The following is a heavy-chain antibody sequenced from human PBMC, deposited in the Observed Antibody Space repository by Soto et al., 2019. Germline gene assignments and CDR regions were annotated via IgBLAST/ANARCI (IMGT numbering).Heavy chain of an antibody. CDR1: GFSFTGYY. Sequence: ASVKVSCKASGFSFTGYYIHWLRQAPGQGLEWMGWINAHSGGTEYAQKFQGRVTLTRDASIATAYLTLTSLTSDDTALYYCAKDLTRQLAYWLDPWGQGTQVTSPQ. D-gene: IGHD6-6*01. J-gene: IGHJ5*02. V-gene: IGHV1-2*02. CDR2: INAHSGGT. CDR3: AKDLTRQLAYWLDP.